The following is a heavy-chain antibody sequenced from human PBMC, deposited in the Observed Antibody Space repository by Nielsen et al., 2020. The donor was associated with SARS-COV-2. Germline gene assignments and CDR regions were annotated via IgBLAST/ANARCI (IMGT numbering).Heavy chain of an antibody. Sequence: SLKISCAASGFTFDDYAMHWVRQAPGKGLEWVSGISWNSDSIGYADSVKGRFTISRDNAKNSLYLQMNSLRAEDTALYYCAKVGGYCSSTSCSGFDYWGQGTLVTVSS. CDR1: GFTFDDYA. D-gene: IGHD2-2*03. CDR3: AKVGGYCSSTSCSGFDY. V-gene: IGHV3-9*01. J-gene: IGHJ4*02. CDR2: ISWNSDSI.